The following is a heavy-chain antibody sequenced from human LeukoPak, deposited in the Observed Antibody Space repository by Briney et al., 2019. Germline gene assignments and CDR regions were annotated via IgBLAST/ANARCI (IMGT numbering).Heavy chain of an antibody. CDR1: GYSISSGYF. V-gene: IGHV4-38-2*02. CDR2: IYHSGST. D-gene: IGHD1-14*01. CDR3: ARDPSRPGGIFDY. J-gene: IGHJ4*02. Sequence: SETLSLTCTVSGYSISSGYFWGLIRQPPGEGLGVLGSIYHSGSTYYNPSLKSRVTISVDTSKNQFSLKLSSVTAADTAVYYCARDPSRPGGIFDYWGQGTLVIVSS.